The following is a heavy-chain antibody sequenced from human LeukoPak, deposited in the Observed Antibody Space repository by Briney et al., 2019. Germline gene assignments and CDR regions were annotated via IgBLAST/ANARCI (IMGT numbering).Heavy chain of an antibody. CDR3: ARGGSSWYYYYGMDV. V-gene: IGHV1-2*02. Sequence: ASVKVSCKASGYTFTGYYMHWVRQAPGQGLEWMGWINPNSGGTNYAQKFQGRVTMTRDTSISTAYMELSSLRSEDTAVYYCARGGSSWYYYYGMDVWGQGTTVTVSS. CDR2: INPNSGGT. J-gene: IGHJ6*02. CDR1: GYTFTGYY. D-gene: IGHD6-13*01.